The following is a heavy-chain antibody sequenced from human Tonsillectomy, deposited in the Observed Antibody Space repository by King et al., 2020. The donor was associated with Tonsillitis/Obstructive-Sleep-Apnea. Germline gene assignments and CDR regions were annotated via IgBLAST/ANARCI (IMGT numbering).Heavy chain of an antibody. Sequence: EVQLVESGGGLVQPGGSLRLSCAASGFTFSNYWMHWVRQAPGKGLVWVSRINSDGSSTNYADSVKGRFTISRDNAKNTLYLQMNSLRAEDTAVYYCARVSLADQLLLSYWGQGTLVTLSS. CDR1: GFTFSNYW. D-gene: IGHD2-2*01. V-gene: IGHV3-74*01. CDR3: ARVSLADQLLLSY. CDR2: INSDGSST. J-gene: IGHJ4*02.